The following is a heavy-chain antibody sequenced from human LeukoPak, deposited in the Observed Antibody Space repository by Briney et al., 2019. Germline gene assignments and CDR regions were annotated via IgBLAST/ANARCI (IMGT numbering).Heavy chain of an antibody. CDR3: AKRGNYYDSSGYSPPFDY. D-gene: IGHD3-22*01. Sequence: GGSLRLSCAASGFTFSSYAMSWVRQAPGKGLEWDSAISGSGGSTYYADSVKGRFTISRDNSKNTLYLQMNSLRAEDTAVYYCAKRGNYYDSSGYSPPFDYWGQGTLVTVSS. CDR2: ISGSGGST. V-gene: IGHV3-23*01. CDR1: GFTFSSYA. J-gene: IGHJ4*02.